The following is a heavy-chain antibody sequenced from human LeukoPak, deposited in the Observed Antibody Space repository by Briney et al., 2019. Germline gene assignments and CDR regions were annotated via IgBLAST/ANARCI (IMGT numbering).Heavy chain of an antibody. Sequence: GASVKVSCKASGGTFSSYAISWVRQAPGQGLEWMGGIIPIFGTANYAQKFQSRVTITADESTSTAYMELSSLRSEDTAVYYCARVRYSGYDWCFDYWGQGTLVTVSS. CDR2: IIPIFGTA. CDR3: ARVRYSGYDWCFDY. CDR1: GGTFSSYA. J-gene: IGHJ4*02. V-gene: IGHV1-69*13. D-gene: IGHD5-12*01.